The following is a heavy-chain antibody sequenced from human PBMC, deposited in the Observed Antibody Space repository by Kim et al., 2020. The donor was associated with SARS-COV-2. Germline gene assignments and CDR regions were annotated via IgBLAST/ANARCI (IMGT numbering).Heavy chain of an antibody. V-gene: IGHV3-23*01. J-gene: IGHJ4*02. CDR3: ATAQPLSSGSYVFED. CDR1: GFTVSNFG. CDR2: DPGGGGRT. D-gene: IGHD6-19*01. Sequence: GGSLRLSCAASGFTVSNFGMSWVRQAPGKGLEWVSTDPGGGGRTAYADSVKGRFTISRDNSKNTVFLQMNSVRAEDTAVYYCATAQPLSSGSYVFEDWGQGTLVTVSS.